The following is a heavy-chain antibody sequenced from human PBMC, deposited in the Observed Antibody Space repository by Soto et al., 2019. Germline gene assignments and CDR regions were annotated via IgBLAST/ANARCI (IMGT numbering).Heavy chain of an antibody. V-gene: IGHV1-2*02. CDR3: ARDLRGYSNWFHP. CDR1: GDTFTSYY. Sequence: ASVKVSCKAPGDTFTSYYIHWVREAPGQGLEWLGWINPNSGDTHYGQHFQGRVTLIADTSINTTYMQLSSLAPGDTAMYYCARDLRGYSNWFHPWGQGTLVTVSS. J-gene: IGHJ5*02. D-gene: IGHD5-18*01. CDR2: INPNSGDT.